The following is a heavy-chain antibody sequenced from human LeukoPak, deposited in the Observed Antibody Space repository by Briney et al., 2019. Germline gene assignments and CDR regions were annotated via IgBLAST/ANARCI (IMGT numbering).Heavy chain of an antibody. J-gene: IGHJ4*02. CDR1: GYTLTELS. Sequence: GASVKVSCKVSGYTLTELSMHWVRQAPGKGLEWMGGFDLEDGETIYAQKFQGRVTMTEDTSTDTAYMELSSLRSEDTAVYYCATLAIAAADLFDYWGQGTLVTVSS. CDR2: FDLEDGET. V-gene: IGHV1-24*01. CDR3: ATLAIAAADLFDY. D-gene: IGHD6-13*01.